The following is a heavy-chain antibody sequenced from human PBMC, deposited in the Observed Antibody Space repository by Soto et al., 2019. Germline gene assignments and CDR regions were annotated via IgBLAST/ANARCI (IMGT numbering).Heavy chain of an antibody. CDR3: TTDQGDYDSSGYYYPGY. CDR2: IKSKTDGGTT. V-gene: IGHV3-15*01. D-gene: IGHD3-22*01. CDR1: GFTFSNAW. Sequence: GGSLRLSCAASGFTFSNAWMSWVRQAPGKGLEWVGRIKSKTDGGTTDHAAPVKGRFTISRDDSKNTLYLQMNSLKTEDTAVYYCTTDQGDYDSSGYYYPGYWGQGTLVTVSS. J-gene: IGHJ4*02.